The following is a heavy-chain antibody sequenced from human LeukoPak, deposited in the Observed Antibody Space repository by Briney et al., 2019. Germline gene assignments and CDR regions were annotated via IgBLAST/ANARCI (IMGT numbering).Heavy chain of an antibody. Sequence: SETLSLTCTVSGGSISSSSYYWGWIRQPPGKGLEWVGSIYYSGSTYYNPSLTSRVAISIDTSKKHFSLKLSSVTAADTAVYYCARVGVGATQEGLDYWGQGTLVTVSS. J-gene: IGHJ4*02. V-gene: IGHV4-39*02. CDR3: ARVGVGATQEGLDY. CDR1: GGSISSSSYY. CDR2: IYYSGST. D-gene: IGHD1-26*01.